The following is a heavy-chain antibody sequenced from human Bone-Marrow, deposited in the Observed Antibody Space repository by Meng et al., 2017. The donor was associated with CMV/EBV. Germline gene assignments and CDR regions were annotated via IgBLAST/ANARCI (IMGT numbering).Heavy chain of an antibody. D-gene: IGHD5-18*01. CDR1: GYTFTSYD. V-gene: IGHV1-8*03. CDR2: MNPNSGNT. J-gene: IGHJ6*02. CDR3: ARGYSYGFYYYYYGMDV. Sequence: ASVKVSGKASGYTFTSYDINWVRQATGQGLEWMGWMNPNSGNTGYAQKFQGRVTITRNTSISTAYMELSSLRSEDTAVYYCARGYSYGFYYYYYGMDVWGQGTTVTVSS.